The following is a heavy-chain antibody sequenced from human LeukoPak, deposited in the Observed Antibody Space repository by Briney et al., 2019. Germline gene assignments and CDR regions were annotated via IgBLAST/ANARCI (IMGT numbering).Heavy chain of an antibody. V-gene: IGHV3-23*01. CDR2: ISAGSGNT. J-gene: IGHJ5*02. CDR3: VRDRYDSDVYHWFAES. CDR1: GFIVGSYA. D-gene: IGHD3-22*01. Sequence: PGGSLRLSCAASGFIVGSYAMSWARQAPGKGLEWVSSISAGSGNTYYTDSVSGRFTISIDNSRNTLFMQMNSLRGDDTAVYYCVRDRYDSDVYHWFAESWGRGTLVTVSP.